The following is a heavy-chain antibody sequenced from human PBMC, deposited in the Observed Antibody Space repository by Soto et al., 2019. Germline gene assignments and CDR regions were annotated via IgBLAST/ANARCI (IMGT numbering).Heavy chain of an antibody. CDR3: ARDKWIAVACNSWVFDY. CDR1: GYTFTSYG. J-gene: IGHJ4*02. V-gene: IGHV1-18*04. CDR2: ISAYNGNT. D-gene: IGHD6-19*01. Sequence: ASVKVSCKASGYTFTSYGISWVRQAPGQGLEWMGWISAYNGNTNYAQKLQGRVTMTTDTSTSTAYMELRSLRSDDTAVYYCARDKWIAVACNSWVFDYWGQGSLVTVSS.